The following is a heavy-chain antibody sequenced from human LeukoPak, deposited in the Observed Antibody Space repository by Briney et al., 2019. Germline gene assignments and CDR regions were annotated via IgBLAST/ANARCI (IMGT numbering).Heavy chain of an antibody. J-gene: IGHJ4*02. CDR1: GFTFSSYA. D-gene: IGHD3-22*01. Sequence: GGSLRLSCAASGFTFSSYAMHWDRQAPGKGLEWVAVISYDGSNKYYADSVKGRFTISRDNSKNTLYLQMNSLRAEDTAVYYCAREDYDSSGYFDYWGQGTLVTVSS. CDR3: AREDYDSSGYFDY. CDR2: ISYDGSNK. V-gene: IGHV3-30-3*01.